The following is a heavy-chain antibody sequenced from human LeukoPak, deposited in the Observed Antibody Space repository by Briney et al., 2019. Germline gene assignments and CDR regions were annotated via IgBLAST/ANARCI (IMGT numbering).Heavy chain of an antibody. D-gene: IGHD2/OR15-2a*01. CDR3: ARDLSEKYSSDY. J-gene: IGHJ4*02. CDR1: GFTFSRYA. Sequence: GRSLRLSCAASGFTFSRYAMHWARQAPGKGLEWVTFISYDGDTTYYADSVKGRFTISGDNSKSTVYLQMNSLRPEDTAVYYCARDLSEKYSSDYWGQGTLVTVST. CDR2: ISYDGDTT. V-gene: IGHV3-30-3*01.